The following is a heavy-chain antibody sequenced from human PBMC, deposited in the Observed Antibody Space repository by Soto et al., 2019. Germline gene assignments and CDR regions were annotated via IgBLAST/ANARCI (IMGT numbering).Heavy chain of an antibody. CDR2: IIPIFGTA. Sequence: SVKVSCKASGGTFSSYAISWVRQAPGQGLEWMGGIIPIFGTANYAQKFQGRVTITADESTSTAYMELSSLRSEDTAVYYCAREGARYSSSWQYYYYYYGMDVWGQGTTVTVSS. CDR1: GGTFSSYA. D-gene: IGHD6-13*01. CDR3: AREGARYSSSWQYYYYYYGMDV. J-gene: IGHJ6*02. V-gene: IGHV1-69*01.